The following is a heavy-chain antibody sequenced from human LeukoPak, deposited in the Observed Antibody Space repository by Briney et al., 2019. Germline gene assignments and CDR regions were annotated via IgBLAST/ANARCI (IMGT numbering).Heavy chain of an antibody. CDR3: ARGIQCSSTSCYAGSTFDY. J-gene: IGHJ4*02. D-gene: IGHD2-2*01. Sequence: GGSLRLSCAASGFTFSSYAMHWVRQAPGKGLEWVAVISYDGSNKYYADSVKDRFTISRDNSKNTLYLQMNSLRAEDTAVYYCARGIQCSSTSCYAGSTFDYWGQGTLVTVSS. V-gene: IGHV3-30-3*01. CDR1: GFTFSSYA. CDR2: ISYDGSNK.